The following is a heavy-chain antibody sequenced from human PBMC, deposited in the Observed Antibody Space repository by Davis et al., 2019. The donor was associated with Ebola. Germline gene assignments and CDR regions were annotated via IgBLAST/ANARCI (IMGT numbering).Heavy chain of an antibody. CDR1: GFTFSSYW. CDR2: IKQDGSEK. D-gene: IGHD4-17*01. J-gene: IGHJ6*02. CDR3: ARRLRDRPNYYSYYGMDV. V-gene: IGHV3-7*01. Sequence: GESLKISCAASGFTFSSYWMSWVRQAPGKGLEWVANIKQDGSEKYYVDSVKGRFTISRDNAKNSLYLQMDSLRAEDTAVYYCARRLRDRPNYYSYYGMDVWGQGTTVTVSS.